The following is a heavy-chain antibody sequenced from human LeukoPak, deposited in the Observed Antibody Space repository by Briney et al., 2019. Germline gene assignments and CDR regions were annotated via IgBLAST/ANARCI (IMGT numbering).Heavy chain of an antibody. Sequence: GASVKVSCKASGYTFTSYYMHWVRQAPGQGLEWMGMINPSGGSTSYAQKFQGRVTMTRDTSTSTVYMELSSLRSEDTAVYYCARVGWGGNYFDYWGQGTLVTVSS. J-gene: IGHJ4*02. CDR2: INPSGGST. V-gene: IGHV1-46*01. D-gene: IGHD3-16*01. CDR1: GYTFTSYY. CDR3: ARVGWGGNYFDY.